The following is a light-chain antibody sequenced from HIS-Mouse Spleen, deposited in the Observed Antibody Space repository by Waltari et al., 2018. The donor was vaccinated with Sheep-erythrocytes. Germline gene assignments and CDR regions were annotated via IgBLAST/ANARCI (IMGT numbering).Light chain of an antibody. CDR2: DVS. CDR1: SSDVGGYNY. J-gene: IGLJ1*01. Sequence: QSALTQPASVSGSPGQSTTISCPGTSSDVGGYNYVSWYQQHPGKAPKLMIYDVSNRPSGVSNRFSGSKSGNTASLTISGLQAEDEADYYCCSYAGSYNHVFATGTKVTVL. V-gene: IGLV2-14*03. CDR3: CSYAGSYNHV.